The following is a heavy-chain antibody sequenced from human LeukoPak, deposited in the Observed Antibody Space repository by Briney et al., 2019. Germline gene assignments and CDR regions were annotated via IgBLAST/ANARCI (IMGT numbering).Heavy chain of an antibody. CDR3: AGALSDIVVVVAATEDAFDI. Sequence: SVKVSCKASGGTFSSYTISWVRQAPGQGLEWMGRIIPILGIANYAQKFQGRVTITADKSTSTAYMELSSLRSEDTAVYYCAGALSDIVVVVAATEDAFDIWGQGTMFTVSS. CDR1: GGTFSSYT. V-gene: IGHV1-69*02. J-gene: IGHJ3*02. CDR2: IIPILGIA. D-gene: IGHD2-15*01.